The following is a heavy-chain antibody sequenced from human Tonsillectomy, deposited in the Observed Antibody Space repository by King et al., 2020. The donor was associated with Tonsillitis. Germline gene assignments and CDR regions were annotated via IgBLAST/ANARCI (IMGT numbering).Heavy chain of an antibody. V-gene: IGHV1-18*01. CDR1: GYSFTTYG. D-gene: IGHD2-8*02. CDR3: ARSSSGVLAY. Sequence: QLVQSGSEVKKPGASVRVSCKASGYSFTTYGITWVRQAPGQGLEWMGWISPFNGDTNFGQKFQGRVTMTTDTSTSTAYLELRTLRYDDTAVYYCARSSSGVLAYWGQGTLVTVSS. J-gene: IGHJ4*02. CDR2: ISPFNGDT.